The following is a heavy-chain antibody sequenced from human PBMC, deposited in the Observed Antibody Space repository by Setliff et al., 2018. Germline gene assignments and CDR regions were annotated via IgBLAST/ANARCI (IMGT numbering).Heavy chain of an antibody. V-gene: IGHV3-33*03. CDR3: AKDRHREGGIPKYFDY. D-gene: IGHD2-21*01. CDR1: GFTFDNYW. Sequence: LSLSCVASGFTFDNYWMGWVRQAPGKGLEWVAVIWYDGSNKYYADSVKGRFTISRDNSKNTVYLQMNSLRVEDTAVYFCAKDRHREGGIPKYFDYWGQGTLVTVSS. CDR2: IWYDGSNK. J-gene: IGHJ4*02.